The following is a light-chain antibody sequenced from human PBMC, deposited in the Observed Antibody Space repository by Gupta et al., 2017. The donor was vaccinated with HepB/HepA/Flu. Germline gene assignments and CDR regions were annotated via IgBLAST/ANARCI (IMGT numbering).Light chain of an antibody. Sequence: QLVLTQSPSASASLGASVKLACTLSSGHTNYAIAWHQQQPEKGPRYLMKVNSDGTHIKEDGIPDRVSGSSSGAERYLTISSLQSEDEADYYCQTWGTGIHVVFGGGTNLTVL. CDR2: VNSDGTH. V-gene: IGLV4-69*01. J-gene: IGLJ2*01. CDR1: SGHTNYA. CDR3: QTWGTGIHVV.